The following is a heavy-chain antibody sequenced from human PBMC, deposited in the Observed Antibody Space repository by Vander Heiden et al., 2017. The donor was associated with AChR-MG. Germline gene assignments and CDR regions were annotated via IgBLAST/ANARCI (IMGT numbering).Heavy chain of an antibody. J-gene: IGHJ5*02. CDR2: INHSGST. CDR1: GGSFSGYY. V-gene: IGHV4-34*01. D-gene: IGHD2-15*01. Sequence: QVQLQQWGAGLLKPSETLSLTCAVYGGSFSGYYWSWIRQPPGKGLEWIGEINHSGSTNYNPSLKSRVTISVDTSKNQFSLKLSSVTAADTAVYYCARGRIVVVVAARRGANWFDPWGQGSLVTVAS. CDR3: ARGRIVVVVAARRGANWFDP.